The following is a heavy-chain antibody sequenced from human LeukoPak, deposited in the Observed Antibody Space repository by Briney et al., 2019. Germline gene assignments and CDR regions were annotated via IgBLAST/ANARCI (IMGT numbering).Heavy chain of an antibody. CDR3: ARESVAVKWFDP. D-gene: IGHD6-19*01. CDR1: GYSISSGYY. Sequence: SETLSLTCSVSGYSISSGYYWAWIRQPPGEGLEWIGTIYQSETTYYNPSLKSRVAISLDTSKNQFSLRMNSLTAADTAIYYCARESVAVKWFDPWGQGTLVTVS. V-gene: IGHV4-38-2*02. J-gene: IGHJ5*02. CDR2: IYQSETT.